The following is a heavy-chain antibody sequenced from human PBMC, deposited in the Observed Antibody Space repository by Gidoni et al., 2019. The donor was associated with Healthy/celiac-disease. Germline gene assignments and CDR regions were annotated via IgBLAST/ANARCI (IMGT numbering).Heavy chain of an antibody. CDR2: FDPEDGET. J-gene: IGHJ4*02. V-gene: IGHV1-24*01. D-gene: IGHD6-19*01. Sequence: QVQLVQSGAAVKKPGASVKVSCEGSRYTLTASSMHWVRQAPGKGLEWMGGFDPEDGETISAQKFQGSVTMTEDTSTDTAYMELSSLRSEDTALYYCATWSRSSGWFSNYFDYWGQGTLVTVSS. CDR3: ATWSRSSGWFSNYFDY. CDR1: RYTLTASS.